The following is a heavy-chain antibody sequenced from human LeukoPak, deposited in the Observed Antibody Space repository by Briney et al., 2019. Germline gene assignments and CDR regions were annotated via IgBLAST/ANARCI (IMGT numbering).Heavy chain of an antibody. CDR3: ARNLAIIRHYFDY. J-gene: IGHJ4*02. D-gene: IGHD5-24*01. CDR1: GFTFSSYA. CDR2: ISYDGRNK. Sequence: GGSLRLSCAASGFTFSSYAIHWVRQARKGLEWVAVISYDGRNKDYADSVKGRLTISRDNSKNTVYLQMNSLRTEDTAVYYCARNLAIIRHYFDYWGQGTLVTVSS. V-gene: IGHV3-30*04.